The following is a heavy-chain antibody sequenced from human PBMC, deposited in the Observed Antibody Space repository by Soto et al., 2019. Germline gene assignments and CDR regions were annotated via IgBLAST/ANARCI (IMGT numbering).Heavy chain of an antibody. CDR2: INHSGST. CDR3: ARGRGSTSVRYFDL. J-gene: IGHJ2*01. D-gene: IGHD2-2*01. Sequence: QVQLQQWGAGLLKPSETLSLTCAVYGGSFSGYYWSWIRQPPGKGLEWIGEINHSGSTNYNPSLKSRVTISVDTSQNQFSLKLSSVTAAETAVYYCARGRGSTSVRYFDLWGRGTLVTVSS. V-gene: IGHV4-34*01. CDR1: GGSFSGYY.